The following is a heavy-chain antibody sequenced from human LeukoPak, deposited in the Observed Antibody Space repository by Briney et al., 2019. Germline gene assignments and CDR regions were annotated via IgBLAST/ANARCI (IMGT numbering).Heavy chain of an antibody. CDR2: INPNSGGT. Sequence: GASVKVSCKASGYTFTGYYMHWVRQAPGQGLELMGWINPNSGGTNYAQKFQGRVTMTRDTSISTAYMELSRLRSDDTAVYYCARETYYDFWSGYHHYYYYYMDVWGKGTTVTVSS. D-gene: IGHD3-3*01. J-gene: IGHJ6*03. CDR1: GYTFTGYY. V-gene: IGHV1-2*02. CDR3: ARETYYDFWSGYHHYYYYYMDV.